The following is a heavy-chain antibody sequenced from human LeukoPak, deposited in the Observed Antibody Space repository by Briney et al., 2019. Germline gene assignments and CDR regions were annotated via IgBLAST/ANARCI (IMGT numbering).Heavy chain of an antibody. CDR2: IDPGDSDI. CDR1: GFSFTNYW. V-gene: IGHV5-51*01. CDR3: ARRYCSGGSCLDY. D-gene: IGHD2-15*01. J-gene: IGHJ4*02. Sequence: GESLKISCKGSGFSFTNYWIAWVRQMPGKGLEGMGIIDPGDSDIRYSPSFQGQVTISADKSLSTAYLRWTSLKASHTAMYYCARRYCSGGSCLDYWGEGTLVTVSS.